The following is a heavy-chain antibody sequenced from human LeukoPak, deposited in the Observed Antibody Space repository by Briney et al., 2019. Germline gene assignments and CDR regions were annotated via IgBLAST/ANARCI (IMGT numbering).Heavy chain of an antibody. CDR1: GFTFSSYD. V-gene: IGHV3-30*04. D-gene: IGHD3-3*01. CDR3: ARARFPSIRSGASGAFDI. Sequence: GGSLRLFCAASGFTFSSYDMQWVRQARGKGLEWVAFISCDGSNKYYADSVKGRFTISRDNSKHTLYLQMNSLRAEDTAVYYCARARFPSIRSGASGAFDIWGQGTMVTVSS. J-gene: IGHJ3*02. CDR2: ISCDGSNK.